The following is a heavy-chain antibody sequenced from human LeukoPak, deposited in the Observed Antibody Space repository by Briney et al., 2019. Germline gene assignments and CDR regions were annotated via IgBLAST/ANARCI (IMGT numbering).Heavy chain of an antibody. V-gene: IGHV4-59*01. CDR2: IYYSGST. CDR3: ARDPHCSSTSCYTAAFDI. Sequence: SETLSLTCTVSGGSISSYYWSWIRQPPGKGLEWIGYIYYSGSTNYNPSLKSRVTISVDTSTNQFSLKLSSVTAADTAVYYCARDPHCSSTSCYTAAFDIWGQGTMVTVSS. J-gene: IGHJ3*02. D-gene: IGHD2-2*02. CDR1: GGSISSYY.